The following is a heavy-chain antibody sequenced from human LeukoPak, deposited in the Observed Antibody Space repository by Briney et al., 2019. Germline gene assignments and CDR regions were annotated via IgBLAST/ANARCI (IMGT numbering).Heavy chain of an antibody. D-gene: IGHD3-3*01. J-gene: IGHJ4*02. CDR1: GGTFSSYA. CDR2: IIPIFGTA. CDR3: ARVGGHYDFWSGFGYFDY. V-gene: IGHV1-69*13. Sequence: ASVKVSCKASGGTFSSYAISWVRQAPGQGLEWMGGIIPIFGTANYAQRFQGRVTITADESTSTAYMELRSLRSDDTAVYYCARVGGHYDFWSGFGYFDYWGQGTLVTVSS.